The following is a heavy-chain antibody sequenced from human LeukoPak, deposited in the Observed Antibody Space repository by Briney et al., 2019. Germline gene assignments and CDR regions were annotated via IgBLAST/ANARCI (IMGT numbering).Heavy chain of an antibody. CDR3: ARSYYDSSGYSNWFDP. CDR2: ISGSGGST. CDR1: GFTFSSYA. Sequence: PGGSLRLSCAASGFTFSSYAMSWVRQAPGKGLEWVSAISGSGGSTYYADSVKGRFTISRDNSKNTLYLQMNSLRAEDTAVYYCARSYYDSSGYSNWFDPWGQGALVTVSS. J-gene: IGHJ5*02. D-gene: IGHD3-22*01. V-gene: IGHV3-23*01.